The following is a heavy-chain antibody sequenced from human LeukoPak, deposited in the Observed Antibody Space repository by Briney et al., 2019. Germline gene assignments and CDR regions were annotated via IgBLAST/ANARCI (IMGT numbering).Heavy chain of an antibody. J-gene: IGHJ4*02. CDR3: AKPYSGTFYSFDS. CDR1: GFTFSSYS. CDR2: ISSSSSYI. V-gene: IGHV3-21*01. D-gene: IGHD1-26*01. Sequence: PGGSLRLSCAASGFTFSSYSMNWVRQAPGKGLEWVSSISSSSSYIYYADSMKGRFTISRDNAKNSLYLQMNSLRAEDTAVYYCAKPYSGTFYSFDSWGQGALVTVSS.